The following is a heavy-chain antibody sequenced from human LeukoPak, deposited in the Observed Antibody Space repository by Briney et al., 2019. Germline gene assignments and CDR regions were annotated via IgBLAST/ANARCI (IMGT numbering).Heavy chain of an antibody. CDR2: ISAYNGNT. D-gene: IGHD6-19*01. CDR3: ARDGILVAGNFEY. J-gene: IGHJ4*02. Sequence: GASVKVSCKASGFTFTSFGISWVRQAPGQGLEWMGWISAYNGNTNYAQKFQGRVTMTTDTPTSTAYMELRSLTSDDTAVYYCARDGILVAGNFEYWGQGTLVTVSS. CDR1: GFTFTSFG. V-gene: IGHV1-18*01.